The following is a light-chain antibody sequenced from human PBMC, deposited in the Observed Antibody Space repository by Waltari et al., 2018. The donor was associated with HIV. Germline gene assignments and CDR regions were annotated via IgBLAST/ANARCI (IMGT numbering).Light chain of an antibody. CDR3: QQYGGSPYT. CDR1: QSVRSDY. V-gene: IGKV3-20*01. Sequence: EVVLTQSPGTLSLSPGERVTLSCRASQSVRSDYLAWYQQKPGQAPRLLIYGASNRATDIPQRFSGSGSGTDFTLTISRLEPEDLAVYYCQQYGGSPYTFGQGTKLEIK. CDR2: GAS. J-gene: IGKJ2*01.